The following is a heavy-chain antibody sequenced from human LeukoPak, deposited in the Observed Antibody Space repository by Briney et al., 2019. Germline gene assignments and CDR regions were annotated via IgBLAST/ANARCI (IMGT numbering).Heavy chain of an antibody. J-gene: IGHJ4*02. V-gene: IGHV3-7*01. Sequence: GGSLRLSCAASGFTFSRYWMTWVRQAPGKELEWVANIKQDGSEKYYVDSVKGRFTISRDNAKNSLYLQMNSLRAEDTAVYYCASVDYYGSGSYPSYWGQGTLVTVSS. D-gene: IGHD3-10*01. CDR2: IKQDGSEK. CDR3: ASVDYYGSGSYPSY. CDR1: GFTFSRYW.